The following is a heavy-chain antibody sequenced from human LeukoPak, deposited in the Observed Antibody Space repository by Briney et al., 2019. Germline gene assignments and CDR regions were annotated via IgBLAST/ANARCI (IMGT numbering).Heavy chain of an antibody. CDR1: GGTFSSYA. CDR3: ARVIGYCSSTSCRDYYYYYMDV. D-gene: IGHD2-2*01. V-gene: IGHV1-69*13. J-gene: IGHJ6*03. CDR2: IIPIFGTA. Sequence: SVKVSCKASGGTFSSYAISWVRQAPGQGLEWMGGIIPIFGTANYAQKFQGRVTITADESTSTAYMELSSPRSEDTAVYYCARVIGYCSSTSCRDYYYYYMDVWGKGTTVTVSS.